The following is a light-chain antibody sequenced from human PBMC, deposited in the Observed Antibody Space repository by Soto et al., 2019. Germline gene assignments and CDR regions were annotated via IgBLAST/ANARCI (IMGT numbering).Light chain of an antibody. CDR1: QDIDSN. V-gene: IGKV1-8*01. CDR3: QKLFDSPIT. CDR2: AAS. Sequence: AIRLTQSPSSFSASAGDRVTISCRASQDIDSNLAWYQVKPGKAPKLLIYAASTLESGVPSRFSATVSGTEFSLTITSLQPEDFATYYCQKLFDSPITCGQGTRREIK. J-gene: IGKJ5*01.